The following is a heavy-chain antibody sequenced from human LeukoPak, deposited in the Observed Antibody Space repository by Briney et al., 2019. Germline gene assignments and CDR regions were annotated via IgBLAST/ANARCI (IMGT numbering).Heavy chain of an antibody. CDR1: GGSISSGSYH. J-gene: IGHJ6*03. CDR2: IYTSGST. V-gene: IGHV4-61*02. CDR3: ARVGRGTTGRYYYYMDV. Sequence: SETLSLTCTVSGGSISSGSYHWRWIRQPAGKGLEWIGRIYTSGSTNYNPSLKSRVTISVDTSKNQFSLKLSSVTAADTAVYYCARVGRGTTGRYYYYMDVWGKGTTVTVSS. D-gene: IGHD1-1*01.